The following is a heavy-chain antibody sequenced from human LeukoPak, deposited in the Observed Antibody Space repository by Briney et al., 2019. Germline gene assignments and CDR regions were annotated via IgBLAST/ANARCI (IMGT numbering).Heavy chain of an antibody. Sequence: GGSLRLSCAASGFTFSSYAMSWVRQAPGKGLEWVSAISGSGGSTYYADSVKGRFTISRDNSKNTLYLQMNSLGAEDTAVYYCAKIGVAAGTRYYYYYYMDVWGKGTTVTVS. D-gene: IGHD6-13*01. CDR3: AKIGVAAGTRYYYYYYMDV. CDR1: GFTFSSYA. J-gene: IGHJ6*03. V-gene: IGHV3-23*01. CDR2: ISGSGGST.